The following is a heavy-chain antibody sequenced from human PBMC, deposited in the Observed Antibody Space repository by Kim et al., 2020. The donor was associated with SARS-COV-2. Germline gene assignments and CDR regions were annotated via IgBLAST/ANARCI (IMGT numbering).Heavy chain of an antibody. D-gene: IGHD3-10*01. J-gene: IGHJ4*02. Sequence: GGSLRLSCAASGFTFSSYWMSWVRQAPGKGLEWVANIKQDGSEKYYVDSVKGRFTISRDNAKNSLYLQMNSLRAEDTAVYYCAREPEFYYYGSGSYGGPFDYWGQGTLVTVSS. CDR2: IKQDGSEK. CDR3: AREPEFYYYGSGSYGGPFDY. CDR1: GFTFSSYW. V-gene: IGHV3-7*01.